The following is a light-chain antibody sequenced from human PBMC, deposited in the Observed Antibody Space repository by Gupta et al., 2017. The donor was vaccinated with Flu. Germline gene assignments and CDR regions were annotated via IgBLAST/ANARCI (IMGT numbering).Light chain of an antibody. CDR3: MQGAHWPWA. CDR1: QALVYSDGITC. Sequence: VTLGQPASIACRSSQALVYSDGITCLHWFQQRPGQSPRRLIYQVSYRDAGVPDRFCGSGSGTDFTLKISRVEAEDVGIYFCMQGAHWPWAFGQGTTVEIK. CDR2: QVS. V-gene: IGKV2-30*01. J-gene: IGKJ1*01.